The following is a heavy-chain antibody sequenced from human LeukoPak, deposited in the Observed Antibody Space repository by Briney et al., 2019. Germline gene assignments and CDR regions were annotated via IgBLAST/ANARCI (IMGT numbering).Heavy chain of an antibody. V-gene: IGHV3-15*01. Sequence: PGGSLRLSCAASEFTFSSYEMNWIRQAPGKGLEWVGRIRSKTDGGTADSAAPVKGRFSISRDDSKNTQYLQMNSLKNEDTGVYYCTTGGGSYLDHWGQGTLVTVSS. CDR3: TTGGGSYLDH. CDR1: EFTFSSYE. J-gene: IGHJ4*02. D-gene: IGHD1-26*01. CDR2: IRSKTDGGTA.